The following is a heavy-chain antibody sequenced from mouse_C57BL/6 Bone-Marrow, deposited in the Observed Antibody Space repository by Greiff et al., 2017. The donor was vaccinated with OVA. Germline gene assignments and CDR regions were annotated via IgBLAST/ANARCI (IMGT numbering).Heavy chain of an antibody. V-gene: IGHV3-6*01. J-gene: IGHJ2*01. Sequence: DVKLVESGPGLVKPSQSLSLTCSVTGYSITSGYYWNWIRQFPGNKLEWMGYISYDGSNNYNPSLKNRISITRDTSKNQFFLKLNSVTTEDTATYYCAREVVPPYYFDYWGQGTTLTVSS. CDR1: GYSITSGYY. CDR3: AREVVPPYYFDY. CDR2: ISYDGSN. D-gene: IGHD1-1*01.